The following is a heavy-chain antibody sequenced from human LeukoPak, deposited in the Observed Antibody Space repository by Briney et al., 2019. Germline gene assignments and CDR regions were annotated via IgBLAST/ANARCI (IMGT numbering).Heavy chain of an antibody. CDR2: ISISGSKT. CDR3: ARERSGIAAPNYYYGMDV. CDR1: EFDFSSHA. J-gene: IGHJ6*02. Sequence: GGSLRLSCAASEFDFSSHAMTWVRQAPGKGLEWVSAISISGSKTYYADSVKGRFTISRDNSKNTLYLQMNSLRAEDTAVYYCARERSGIAAPNYYYGMDVWGQGTTVTVSS. D-gene: IGHD6-13*01. V-gene: IGHV3-23*01.